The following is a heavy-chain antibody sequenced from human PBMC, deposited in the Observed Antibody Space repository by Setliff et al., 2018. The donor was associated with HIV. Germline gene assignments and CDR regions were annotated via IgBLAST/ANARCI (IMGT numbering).Heavy chain of an antibody. D-gene: IGHD7-27*01. J-gene: IGHJ2*01. V-gene: IGHV1-46*01. CDR1: GYTFTSYH. CDR3: ARDNWGWGYFDL. Sequence: ASVKVSCKASGYTFTSYHMYWVRQAPGQGLEWMGAINPSGGSTRYAQKFQGRVTMTRDTSTSTVYMELSSLRSEDTAVYYCARDNWGWGYFDLWGRGTLVTVSS. CDR2: INPSGGST.